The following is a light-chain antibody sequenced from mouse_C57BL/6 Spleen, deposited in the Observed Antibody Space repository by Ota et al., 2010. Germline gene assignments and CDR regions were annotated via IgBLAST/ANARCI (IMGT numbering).Light chain of an antibody. V-gene: IGKV4-68*01. CDR3: QQWSSNPRT. Sequence: QIVPHPVSSNHVCISRGEGHHDLQCXXXXXXYXXQXSQPWIYATSNLASGVPARFSGSGSGTSYSLTISRVEAEDAATYYCQQWSSNPRTFGGGTKLEIK. J-gene: IGKJ1*01. CDR1: XX. CDR2: ATS.